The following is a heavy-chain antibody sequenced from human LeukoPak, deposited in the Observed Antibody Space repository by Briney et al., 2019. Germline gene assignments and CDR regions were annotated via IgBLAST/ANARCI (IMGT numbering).Heavy chain of an antibody. Sequence: ASVKVSCKASGYTFTSYGISWVRQAPGQGLEWMGWISAYNGNTNYAQKLQGRVTMTTDTSTSTAYMELRSLRSDDTAVYYCAIQPFSSSWSGFDYWGQGTLVTVSS. CDR1: GYTFTSYG. CDR3: AIQPFSSSWSGFDY. D-gene: IGHD6-13*01. V-gene: IGHV1-18*04. J-gene: IGHJ4*02. CDR2: ISAYNGNT.